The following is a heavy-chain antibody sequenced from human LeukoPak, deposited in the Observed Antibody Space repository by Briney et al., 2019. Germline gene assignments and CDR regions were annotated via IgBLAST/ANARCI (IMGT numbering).Heavy chain of an antibody. D-gene: IGHD2-2*01. Sequence: SATLSLTCTVSGGSISGYFWSWIRQPPGKGLEWIGYIYPSGSTNYNPSLKSRVTISVDTSTNQFSLRLSSVTAADTAVYYCARYYCTSITCYHFDYWGQGTLVTVSS. CDR2: IYPSGST. CDR1: GGSISGYF. CDR3: ARYYCTSITCYHFDY. J-gene: IGHJ4*02. V-gene: IGHV4-4*08.